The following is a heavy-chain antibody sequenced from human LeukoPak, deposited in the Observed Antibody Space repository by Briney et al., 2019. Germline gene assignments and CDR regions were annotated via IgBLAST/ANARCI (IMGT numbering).Heavy chain of an antibody. J-gene: IGHJ4*02. V-gene: IGHV1-69*13. CDR3: ARLLTYYYDSSGYYLTNDY. CDR2: IIPIFGTA. D-gene: IGHD3-22*01. Sequence: ASVKVSCKASGGTFSSYAISWVRQAPGQGLEWMGGIIPIFGTANYAQKFQGRVTITADESTSTAYMELSSLRSEDTAVYYCARLLTYYYDSSGYYLTNDYWGQGTLVTVSS. CDR1: GGTFSSYA.